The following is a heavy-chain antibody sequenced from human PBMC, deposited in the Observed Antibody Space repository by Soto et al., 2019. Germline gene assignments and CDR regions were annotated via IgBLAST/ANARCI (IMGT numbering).Heavy chain of an antibody. J-gene: IGHJ3*02. CDR3: ARPTLQSNAFDI. Sequence: SETLSLTCSVSDDSINSDKYYWGWIRQPPGKGLEWIGNIYYRGNTYYNPSLQTRVTISLDTSKSQFSLKLSSVTAADTAVYYCARPTLQSNAFDIWGQGTMVTVSS. V-gene: IGHV4-39*01. CDR1: DDSINSDKYY. CDR2: IYYRGNT. D-gene: IGHD4-4*01.